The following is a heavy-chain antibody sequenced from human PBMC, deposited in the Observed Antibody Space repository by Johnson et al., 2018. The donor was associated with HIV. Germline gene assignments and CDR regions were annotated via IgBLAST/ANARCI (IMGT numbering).Heavy chain of an antibody. CDR2: FRYDGSNK. CDR3: AKGIGAGWQVDAVDI. CDR1: GFTFGTFG. D-gene: IGHD6-19*01. Sequence: QVQLVESGGGVVQPGTSLRLSCAASGFTFGTFGMHWVRQAPGKGLEWVAFFRYDGSNKYYADSVKGRFTISRDNSKNTMYLQMNSLRAEDTAIYYCAKGIGAGWQVDAVDIWGQGTMVTVSS. V-gene: IGHV3-30*02. J-gene: IGHJ3*02.